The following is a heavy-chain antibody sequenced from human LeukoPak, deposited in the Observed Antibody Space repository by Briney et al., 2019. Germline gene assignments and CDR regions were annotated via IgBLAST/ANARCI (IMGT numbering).Heavy chain of an antibody. CDR3: TRGMGGWYPDY. CDR1: GFTFGSYS. Sequence: GGSLRLSCAASGFTFGSYSMNWVRQAPGKGLEWVSSISSSYIYFADSVKVRFTISRDNARNSLYLQMNSLRAEDTSVYYCTRGMGGWYPDYWGQGTLVTVSS. V-gene: IGHV3-21*01. CDR2: ISSSYI. J-gene: IGHJ4*02. D-gene: IGHD6-19*01.